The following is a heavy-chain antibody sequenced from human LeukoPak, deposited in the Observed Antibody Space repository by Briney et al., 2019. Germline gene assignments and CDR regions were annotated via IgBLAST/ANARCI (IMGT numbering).Heavy chain of an antibody. CDR3: ARAVRTYYYGSGTHKGYSYGFLNY. J-gene: IGHJ4*02. CDR1: GGSFSGYY. D-gene: IGHD3-10*01. CDR2: INHSGST. V-gene: IGHV4-34*01. Sequence: PSETLSLTCAVYGGSFSGYYWSWIRQPPGKGLEWIGEINHSGSTNYNPSLKSRVTISVDASKNQFSLKLSSVTAADTAVYFCARAVRTYYYGSGTHKGYSYGFLNYWGQGTLVTVSS.